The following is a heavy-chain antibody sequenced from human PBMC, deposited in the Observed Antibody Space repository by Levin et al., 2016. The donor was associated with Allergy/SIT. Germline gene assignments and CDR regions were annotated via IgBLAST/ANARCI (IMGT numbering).Heavy chain of an antibody. V-gene: IGHV4-61*02. J-gene: IGHJ4*02. CDR2: IYSTGST. CDR3: ARGGTFDY. Sequence: SETLSLTCTVSGDSISSGRYYWSWIRQPAGKGLEWIGRIYSTGSTIYNPSLKSRVTISLDTSKNQFSLNLNSVTAADTAVYYCARGGTFDYLGPGALVTVSS. CDR1: GDSISSGRYY.